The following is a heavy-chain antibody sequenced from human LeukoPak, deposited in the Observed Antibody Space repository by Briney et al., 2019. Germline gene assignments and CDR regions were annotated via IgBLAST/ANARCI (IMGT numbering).Heavy chain of an antibody. Sequence: SETLSLTCAVSGGSISSYYWSWIRQPPGKGLEWRGNIYYSGSTNYNPSLKSRVTISVDTSKNQFSLGLSSVTAADTAVYYCTRGSIAYYYMDVWGKGTTVTISS. CDR2: IYYSGST. D-gene: IGHD3-22*01. CDR3: TRGSIAYYYMDV. J-gene: IGHJ6*03. CDR1: GGSISSYY. V-gene: IGHV4-59*01.